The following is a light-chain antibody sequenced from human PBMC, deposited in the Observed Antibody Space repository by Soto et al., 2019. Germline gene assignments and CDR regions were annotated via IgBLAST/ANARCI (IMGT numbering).Light chain of an antibody. Sequence: IQMSQSPCSLSASLVYRVTITFLDSQSISSYFNWYQQKPGKAPKLLISDASSLETGVPSRFSGSGSGTEFTLTINSLQPDDFANYYCQQYKSYWTFGQGTKVDIK. CDR3: QQYKSYWT. CDR2: DAS. J-gene: IGKJ1*01. V-gene: IGKV1-5*01. CDR1: QSISSY.